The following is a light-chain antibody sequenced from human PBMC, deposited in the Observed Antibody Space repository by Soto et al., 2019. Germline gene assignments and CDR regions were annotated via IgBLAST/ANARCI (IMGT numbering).Light chain of an antibody. CDR2: GAS. CDR3: QQYGSSLYT. J-gene: IGKJ2*01. Sequence: EIMLTQSPATLSLSPGERATLSCRASQSVSSSYLAWYQKKPGRAPRLLIYGASSRATGIPDRFTGSGSGTDFTLTISRLEPEDVAVYYGQQYGSSLYTFGSGNKLEIK. CDR1: QSVSSSY. V-gene: IGKV3-20*01.